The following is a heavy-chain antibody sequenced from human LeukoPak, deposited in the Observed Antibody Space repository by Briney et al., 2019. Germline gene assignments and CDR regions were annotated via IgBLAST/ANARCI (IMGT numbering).Heavy chain of an antibody. CDR2: FSSSSSYI. CDR3: ARDRTTVTTFDY. D-gene: IGHD4-17*01. Sequence: GGTLRLSCAASRFTFSTYTMNWVRQAPGKGLEWVSSFSSSSSYIYYADSVKGRFTISRDNAKNSLYLQMNTLRAEDTAVYYCARDRTTVTTFDYWGQGTLVTVSS. CDR1: RFTFSTYT. J-gene: IGHJ4*02. V-gene: IGHV3-21*01.